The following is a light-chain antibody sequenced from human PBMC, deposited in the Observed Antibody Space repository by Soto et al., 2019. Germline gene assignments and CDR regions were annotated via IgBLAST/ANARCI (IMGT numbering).Light chain of an antibody. CDR2: LNSDGSH. V-gene: IGLV4-69*01. J-gene: IGLJ3*02. Sequence: QSVLTQSPSASASLGASVKLTCTLSSGHSSYAIAWHQQQPEKGPRYLMKLNSDGSHSKGDGIPDRFSGSSSGAERYLTISSPQSEDEADYYCQTWGTGIWVFGGGTQLTVL. CDR1: SGHSSYA. CDR3: QTWGTGIWV.